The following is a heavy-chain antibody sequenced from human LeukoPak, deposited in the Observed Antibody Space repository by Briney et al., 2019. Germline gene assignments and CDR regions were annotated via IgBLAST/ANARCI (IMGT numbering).Heavy chain of an antibody. D-gene: IGHD2-15*01. CDR2: IYYSGST. V-gene: IGHV4-39*01. J-gene: IGHJ4*02. CDR3: ARLSYCNRGTCFHDY. CDR1: GGSISSSGYY. Sequence: PSETLSLTCTVSGGSISSSGYYWGWIRQPPGEGLEWIGIIYYSGSTYYNPSLKSRVTLSVDASKNQFSLKLSSVTAADTAVYYCARLSYCNRGTCFHDYWGQGTLVTVSS.